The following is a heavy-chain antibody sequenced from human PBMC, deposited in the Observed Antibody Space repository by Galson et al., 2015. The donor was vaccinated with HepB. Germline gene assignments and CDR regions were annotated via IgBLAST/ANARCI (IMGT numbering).Heavy chain of an antibody. CDR3: ARGTWGIAWDP. CDR2: INHSGST. Sequence: LSLTCAVYGGSFSGYYWSWIRQPPGKGLEWIGEINHSGSTNYNPSLKSRVTISVDTSKNQFPLKLSSVTAADTAVYYCARGTWGIAWDPWGQGTLVTVSS. V-gene: IGHV4-34*01. J-gene: IGHJ5*02. CDR1: GGSFSGYY. D-gene: IGHD7-27*01.